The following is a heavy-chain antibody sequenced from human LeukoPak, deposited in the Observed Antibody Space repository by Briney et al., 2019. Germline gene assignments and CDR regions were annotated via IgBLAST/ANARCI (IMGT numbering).Heavy chain of an antibody. J-gene: IGHJ4*02. Sequence: PGGSLRLSCAASGFTFSSYAMHWVRQAPGKGLEWVAVISYDGSTKYYADSVKGRFTISRDNSKNTLYLQMNSLRAEDTAVYYCARDRLRWDYFDYWGQGTLVTVSS. D-gene: IGHD4-23*01. CDR2: ISYDGSTK. CDR1: GFTFSSYA. V-gene: IGHV3-30*04. CDR3: ARDRLRWDYFDY.